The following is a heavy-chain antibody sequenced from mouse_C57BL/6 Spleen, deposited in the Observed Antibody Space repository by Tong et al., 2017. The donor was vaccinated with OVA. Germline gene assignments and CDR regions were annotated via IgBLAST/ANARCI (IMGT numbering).Heavy chain of an antibody. Sequence: EVQLQESGPELVKPGASVKISCKASGYSFTDYNMNWVKQSNGKSLEWIGEINPSTGGTTYNQKFKAKATLTVDKSSSTAYMQLKSLTSEDSAVYYCARGGYYGYWGQGTTLTVSS. CDR1: GYSFTDYN. D-gene: IGHD1-1*01. CDR3: ARGGYYGY. CDR2: INPSTGGT. V-gene: IGHV1-42*01. J-gene: IGHJ2*01.